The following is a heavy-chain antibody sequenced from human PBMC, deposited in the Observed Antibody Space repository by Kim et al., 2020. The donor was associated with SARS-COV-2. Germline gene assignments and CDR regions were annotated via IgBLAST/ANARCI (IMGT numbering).Heavy chain of an antibody. Sequence: SETLSLTCAVYGGSFSGYYWSWIRQPPGKGLEWIGEINHSGSTNYNPSLKSRVTISVDTSKNQFSLKLSSVTAADTAVYYCARGRGWELRGLGYYYYGMDVWGQGTTVTVSS. CDR3: ARGRGWELRGLGYYYYGMDV. CDR2: INHSGST. J-gene: IGHJ6*02. V-gene: IGHV4-34*01. CDR1: GGSFSGYY. D-gene: IGHD1-26*01.